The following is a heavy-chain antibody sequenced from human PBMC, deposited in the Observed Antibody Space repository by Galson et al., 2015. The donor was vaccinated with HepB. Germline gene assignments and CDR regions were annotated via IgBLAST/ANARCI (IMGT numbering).Heavy chain of an antibody. D-gene: IGHD3-10*01. CDR2: IDWDDDK. CDR1: GFSLRTSGMC. Sequence: PALVKPTQTLTLTCSFSGFSLRTSGMCVSWIRQPPGKALEWLAHIDWDDDKYYSTSLKTRLTISKDTSKNQVVLTMTNMDPVDTATYYCARMAYGSGSYQHYYYAMDVWGQGTTVTVSS. V-gene: IGHV2-70*01. CDR3: ARMAYGSGSYQHYYYAMDV. J-gene: IGHJ6*02.